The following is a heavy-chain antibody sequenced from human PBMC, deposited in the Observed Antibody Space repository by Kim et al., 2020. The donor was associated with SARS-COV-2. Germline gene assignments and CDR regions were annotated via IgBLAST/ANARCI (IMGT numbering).Heavy chain of an antibody. CDR1: GGSISSSSYY. D-gene: IGHD6-13*01. Sequence: SETLSLTCTVSGGSISSSSYYWGWIRQPPGKGLEWIGSIYYSGSTYYNPSLKSRVTISVDTPKNQFSLKLSSVTAADTAVYYCARRGPPGRAALTEPLYYYYGMDVWGQGTTVTVSS. V-gene: IGHV4-39*01. CDR3: ARRGPPGRAALTEPLYYYYGMDV. CDR2: IYYSGST. J-gene: IGHJ6*02.